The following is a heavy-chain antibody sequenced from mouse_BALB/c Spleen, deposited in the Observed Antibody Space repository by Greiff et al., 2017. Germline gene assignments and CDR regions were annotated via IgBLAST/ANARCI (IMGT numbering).Heavy chain of an antibody. CDR1: GFTFSSYT. CDR2: ISNGGGST. Sequence: EVQLVESGGGLVQPGGSLKLSCAASGFTFSSYTMSWVRQTPEKRLEWVAYISNGGGSTYYPDTVKGRFTISRDNAKNTLYLQMSSLKSEDTAMYYCARQEEADGYYVGGFAYGGQGTLGTVSA. D-gene: IGHD2-3*01. CDR3: ARQEEADGYYVGGFAY. V-gene: IGHV5-12-2*01. J-gene: IGHJ3*01.